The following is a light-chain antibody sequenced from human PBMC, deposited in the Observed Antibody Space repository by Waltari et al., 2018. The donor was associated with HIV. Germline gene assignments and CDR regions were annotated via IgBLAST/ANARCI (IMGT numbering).Light chain of an antibody. V-gene: IGLV2-23*01. CDR3: CSYANSSTV. CDR1: SSDVGNYNP. Sequence: QSALTQFASVSGSPGQSLTISCTGTSSDVGNYNPVSWYQQHPGKAPNLMIYEGSKRPSGVSNRFAGSKSGNTASLTISGLQAEDEADYYCCSYANSSTVFGGGTKVTVL. J-gene: IGLJ2*01. CDR2: EGS.